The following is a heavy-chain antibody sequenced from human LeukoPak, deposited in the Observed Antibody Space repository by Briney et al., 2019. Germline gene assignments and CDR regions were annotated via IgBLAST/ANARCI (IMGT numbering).Heavy chain of an antibody. J-gene: IGHJ4*02. D-gene: IGHD5-18*01. CDR2: IYHSGST. V-gene: IGHV4-59*04. CDR3: AGPGYSYGFH. Sequence: SETLSLTCTVSGGSISSYYWSWIRQPPGKGLEWIGYIYHSGSTYYNPSLKSRVTISVDRSKNQFSLKLSSVTAADTAVYYCAGPGYSYGFHWGQGTLVTVSS. CDR1: GGSISSYY.